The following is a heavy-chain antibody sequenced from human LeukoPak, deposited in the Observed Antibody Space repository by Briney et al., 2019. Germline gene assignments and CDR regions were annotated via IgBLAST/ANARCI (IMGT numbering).Heavy chain of an antibody. J-gene: IGHJ3*02. CDR1: GFTFSRYS. Sequence: GGSRRLSCAASGFTFSRYSMNWVRQAPGKGLEWVSSISISTSYIYYADSVKGRFTISRDNAKNSLYLRMNSLRAEDTAVYYCARDGNVEMATSRAFDIWGQGTMVTVSS. D-gene: IGHD5-24*01. V-gene: IGHV3-21*01. CDR3: ARDGNVEMATSRAFDI. CDR2: ISISTSYI.